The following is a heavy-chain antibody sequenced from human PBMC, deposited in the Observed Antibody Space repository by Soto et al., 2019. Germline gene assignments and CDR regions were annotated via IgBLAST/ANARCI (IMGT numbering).Heavy chain of an antibody. CDR1: GYTFTSYA. CDR2: INAGNGNT. D-gene: IGHD1-7*01. J-gene: IGHJ5*02. V-gene: IGHV1-3*01. CDR3: AREPELHWFDP. Sequence: GASVKVSCKASGYTFTSYAMHWVRQAPGQRLEWMGWINAGNGNTKYSQKFQGRVTITRDTSASTPYMELSSLRSEDTAAYYCAREPELHWFDPWGQGTLVTVSS.